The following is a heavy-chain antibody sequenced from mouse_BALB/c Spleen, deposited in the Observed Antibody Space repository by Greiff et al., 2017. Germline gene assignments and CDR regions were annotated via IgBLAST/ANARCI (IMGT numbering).Heavy chain of an antibody. CDR2: ISSGSSTI. J-gene: IGHJ4*01. Sequence: EVQVVESEGGLVQPGGSRKLSCAASGFTFSSFGMHWVRQAPEKGLEWVAYISSGSSTIYYADTVKGRFTISRDNPKNTLFLQMTSLRSEDTAMYYCARKGYRYDPYAMDYWGQGTSVTVSS. CDR3: ARKGYRYDPYAMDY. V-gene: IGHV5-17*02. D-gene: IGHD2-14*01. CDR1: GFTFSSFG.